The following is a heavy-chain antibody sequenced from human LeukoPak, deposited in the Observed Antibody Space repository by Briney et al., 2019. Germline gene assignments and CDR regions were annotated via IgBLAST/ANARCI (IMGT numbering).Heavy chain of an antibody. Sequence: SETLSLTCTVSGDSISTSYWSWIRQPAGKGLEWIGRIYTSGSTNYNPSLKSRVTMSVDTSKNQFSLKLRSVTAADTAVYYCARDYYGQKGFDYWGQGTLVTVSS. CDR2: IYTSGST. D-gene: IGHD4-17*01. J-gene: IGHJ4*02. V-gene: IGHV4-4*07. CDR3: ARDYYGQKGFDY. CDR1: GDSISTSY.